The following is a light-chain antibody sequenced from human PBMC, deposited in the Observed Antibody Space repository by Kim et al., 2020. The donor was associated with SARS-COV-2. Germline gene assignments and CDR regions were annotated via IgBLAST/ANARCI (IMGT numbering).Light chain of an antibody. J-gene: IGKJ1*01. CDR2: DAS. CDR3: QQLITYPRT. V-gene: IGKV1-9*01. Sequence: SAFVGDRVTITCRASQGISSYLAWYQQKPGKAPKLLIHDASTLESGVPSRFSGSGSGTEFTLTISSLQPEDFATYSCQQLITYPRTFGQGTKVDIK. CDR1: QGISSY.